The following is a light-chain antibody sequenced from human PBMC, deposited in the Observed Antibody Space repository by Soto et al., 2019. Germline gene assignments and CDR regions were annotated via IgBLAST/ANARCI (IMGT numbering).Light chain of an antibody. CDR1: QSVSSSF. Sequence: EIVLTQSPGTLSLSPGERATLSCRASQSVSSSFLAWYPQKPGQAPRLLIYGASSRATGIPDRFSGSGSGTDFTLTISRLEPEDFAVYYCQQYGSSPRTFGPGTTVDI. CDR2: GAS. CDR3: QQYGSSPRT. V-gene: IGKV3-20*01. J-gene: IGKJ3*01.